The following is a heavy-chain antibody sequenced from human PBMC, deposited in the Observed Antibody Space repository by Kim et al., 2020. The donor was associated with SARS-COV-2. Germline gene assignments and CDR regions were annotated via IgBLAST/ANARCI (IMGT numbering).Heavy chain of an antibody. J-gene: IGHJ4*02. Sequence: GGSLRLSCAVSGFTFGDYAMHWVRQAPGKGLEWVSGIKWNSNHIAYADSAKGRFTISRENAKNSLYFKMNSLRGEATALYYCAKDRYSSSSGNFDYWGQG. CDR3: AKDRYSSSSGNFDY. D-gene: IGHD6-6*01. CDR1: GFTFGDYA. V-gene: IGHV3-9*01. CDR2: IKWNSNHI.